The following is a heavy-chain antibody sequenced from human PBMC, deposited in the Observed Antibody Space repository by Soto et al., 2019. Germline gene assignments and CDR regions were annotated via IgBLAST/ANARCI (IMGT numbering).Heavy chain of an antibody. D-gene: IGHD1-26*01. Sequence: ASVKVSCKASGYTFTSYYMHWVRQAPGQGLEWMGIINPSGGSTSYAQKFQGRVTMTRDTATSTVYMELSSLRSEDTAVYYCARDPTLTGPRGRFRGMDVWGQGTTVTVA. V-gene: IGHV1-46*01. J-gene: IGHJ6*02. CDR3: ARDPTLTGPRGRFRGMDV. CDR2: INPSGGST. CDR1: GYTFTSYY.